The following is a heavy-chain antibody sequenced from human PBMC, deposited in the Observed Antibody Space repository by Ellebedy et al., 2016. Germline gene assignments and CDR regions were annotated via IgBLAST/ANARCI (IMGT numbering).Heavy chain of an antibody. D-gene: IGHD6-19*01. V-gene: IGHV3-30*07. J-gene: IGHJ4*02. Sequence: DSVKGRFTISRDNSKNTLYMQMDSLRAEDTAVYYCTRGGAVAGGFDYWGQGTLVTVSS. CDR3: TRGGAVAGGFDY.